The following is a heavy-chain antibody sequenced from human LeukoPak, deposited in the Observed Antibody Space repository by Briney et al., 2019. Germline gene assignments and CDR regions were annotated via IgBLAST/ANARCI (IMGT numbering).Heavy chain of an antibody. J-gene: IGHJ6*02. CDR2: INHSGST. D-gene: IGHD3-3*01. CDR1: GGSFSGYY. Sequence: SETLSLTCAVYGGSFSGYYWSWIRQPPGKGLEWIWEINHSGSTNYNPSLKSRVTISVDTSKNQFSLKLSSVTAADTAVYYCARFRVRITIFGVPDGMDVWGQGTTVTVSS. CDR3: ARFRVRITIFGVPDGMDV. V-gene: IGHV4-34*01.